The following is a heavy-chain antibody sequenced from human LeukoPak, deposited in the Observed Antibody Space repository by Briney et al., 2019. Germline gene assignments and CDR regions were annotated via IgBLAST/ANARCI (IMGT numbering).Heavy chain of an antibody. CDR1: GFTFSSYW. CDR3: VKDMSSYDSSGFDY. Sequence: GGSLRLSCAASGFTFSSYWMNWVRQAPGKGLEWVANIKQEGSEKYYVDSVKGRFTISRDNARNSLYLQMNSLRAEDTALYYCVKDMSSYDSSGFDYWGQGTLVTVSS. V-gene: IGHV3-7*03. J-gene: IGHJ4*02. D-gene: IGHD3-22*01. CDR2: IKQEGSEK.